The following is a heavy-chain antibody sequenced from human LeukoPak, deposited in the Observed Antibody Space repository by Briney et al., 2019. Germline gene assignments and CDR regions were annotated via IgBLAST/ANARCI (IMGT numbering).Heavy chain of an antibody. CDR3: ARQGDQLLSLNWFDP. D-gene: IGHD2-2*01. CDR2: IYHSGST. Sequence: SETLSLTCAVSGYSISSGYYWGWIGQPPGKGLDWMGSIYHSGSTYYNPSLKSRVTISVDTSKNQFSLKLSSVTAADTAVYYCARQGDQLLSLNWFDPWGQGTLVTVSS. CDR1: GYSISSGYY. V-gene: IGHV4-38-2*01. J-gene: IGHJ5*02.